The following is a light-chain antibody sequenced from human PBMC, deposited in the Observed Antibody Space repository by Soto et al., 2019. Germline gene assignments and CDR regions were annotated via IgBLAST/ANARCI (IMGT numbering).Light chain of an antibody. Sequence: QSVLTQPPSVSGSPGQSVTISCTGASSDIGSYNRVSWYQQPPGAAPKLMICEVNNRPSGVPERFSGSKSGNTASLTIFGLKAEDEADYYCSSFTTSDTYVFGTGTKSPS. J-gene: IGLJ1*01. CDR1: SSDIGSYNR. V-gene: IGLV2-18*02. CDR3: SSFTTSDTYV. CDR2: EVN.